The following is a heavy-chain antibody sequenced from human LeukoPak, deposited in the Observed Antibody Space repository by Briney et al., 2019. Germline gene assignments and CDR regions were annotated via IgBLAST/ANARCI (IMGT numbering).Heavy chain of an antibody. CDR2: ISNDGGST. CDR3: AREGPDSRYFDL. J-gene: IGHJ2*01. V-gene: IGHV3-23*01. D-gene: IGHD4-11*01. Sequence: GGSLRLSCAASGFTFNNYAMSWVRQAPGKGLEWVSTISNDGGSTYYADSVEGRFTISRDSSRNTLSLQMNSLRAEDTAVYYCAREGPDSRYFDLWGRGTLVTVSS. CDR1: GFTFNNYA.